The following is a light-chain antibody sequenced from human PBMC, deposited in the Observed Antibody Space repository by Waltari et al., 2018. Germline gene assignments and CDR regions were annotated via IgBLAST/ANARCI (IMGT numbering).Light chain of an antibody. Sequence: EIRMTQSPATLSVAPGERATLFCRASHFVDGKVAWYQQRPGQAPRLLMYGASIRATGFLPRFTASGSGTQFTLTIGSLQSEDFAVYFCQQYNNWPLTFGGGTRVEV. CDR3: QQYNNWPLT. CDR2: GAS. CDR1: HFVDGK. J-gene: IGKJ4*01. V-gene: IGKV3-15*01.